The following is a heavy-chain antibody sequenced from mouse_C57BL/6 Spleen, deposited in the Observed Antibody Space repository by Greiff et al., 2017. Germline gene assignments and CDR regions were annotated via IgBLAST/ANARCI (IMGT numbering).Heavy chain of an antibody. V-gene: IGHV1-26*01. Sequence: EVQLQQSGPELVKPGASVKISCKASGYTFTDYYMNWVKQSHGKSLEWIGDINPYNGGTSYNQQFKGKATLTVDKSSSTAYMELRSLASEDSAVYYCARSYVDVWGTGTTGTVSS. J-gene: IGHJ1*03. CDR1: GYTFTDYY. CDR3: ARSYVDV. CDR2: INPYNGGT.